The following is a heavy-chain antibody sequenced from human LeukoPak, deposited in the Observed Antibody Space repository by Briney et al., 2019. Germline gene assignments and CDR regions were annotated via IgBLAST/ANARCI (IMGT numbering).Heavy chain of an antibody. V-gene: IGHV1-18*01. CDR3: AREKNYGGFKGDYYYGMDV. CDR2: ISAYNGNT. D-gene: IGHD4-23*01. J-gene: IGHJ6*02. CDR1: GYSFTSYG. Sequence: ASVKVSCKASGYSFTSYGISRVRQAPGQGLEWMGWISAYNGNTNYAQKLQGRVTMTTDTSTSTAYMELRSLRSDDTAVYYCAREKNYGGFKGDYYYGMDVWGQGTTVTVSS.